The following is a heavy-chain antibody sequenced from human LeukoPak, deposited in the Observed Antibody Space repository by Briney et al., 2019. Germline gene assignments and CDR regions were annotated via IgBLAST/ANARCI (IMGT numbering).Heavy chain of an antibody. CDR2: ISFDGSNE. D-gene: IGHD3-10*01. CDR3: ARSLFDGSGSYHNFDY. CDR1: GFTFSAYA. V-gene: IGHV3-30-3*01. J-gene: IGHJ4*02. Sequence: PGGSLRLSCAASGFTFSAYAMHWVRQAPGKGLEWVALISFDGSNEYYADSVQGRFTISRDNSKNTLYLQMNSLRAEDTAFYYCARSLFDGSGSYHNFDYWGQGTLVTVSS.